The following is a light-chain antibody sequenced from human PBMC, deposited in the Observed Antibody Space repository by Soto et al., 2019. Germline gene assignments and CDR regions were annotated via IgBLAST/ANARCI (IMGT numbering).Light chain of an antibody. CDR2: EDD. CDR1: SGSIASNY. CDR3: QSYDNNIPVV. Sequence: NFMLTQPHSVSESPGKTVTISCTRSSGSIASNYVHWYQQRPGSVPATVIYEDDQRPSGVPDRFSGSIDSSSNSASLTISGLKTEDEADYYCQSYDNNIPVVFGGGTKLTVL. V-gene: IGLV6-57*04. J-gene: IGLJ2*01.